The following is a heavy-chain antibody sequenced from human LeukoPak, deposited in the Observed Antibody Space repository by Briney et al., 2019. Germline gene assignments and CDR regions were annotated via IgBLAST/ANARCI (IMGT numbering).Heavy chain of an antibody. D-gene: IGHD3-22*01. CDR2: IRSDGSST. CDR1: GFTFSRYW. V-gene: IGHV3-74*01. J-gene: IGHJ4*02. Sequence: GGSLRLSCAASGFTFSRYWMHWVRQAPGKGPVWVSRIRSDGSSTDYADSVKGRFTISRDNAKNTLYLQMNSLRAEDTAVYYGAREQGYYSVPGYWGQGTQVTVSS. CDR3: AREQGYYSVPGY.